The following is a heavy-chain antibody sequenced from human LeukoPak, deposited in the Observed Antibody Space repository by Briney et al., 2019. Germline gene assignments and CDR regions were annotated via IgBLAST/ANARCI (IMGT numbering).Heavy chain of an antibody. D-gene: IGHD1-26*01. Sequence: PGGSLRLSCAVSGFAFGSEAMSWVRQSPARGLEWVASISPGGGTTYYADSVKGRFAISRDNSKNTLYLQMNSLRAEDTAVYYCARVGEGAAKDWGQGTLVTVSS. CDR3: ARVGEGAAKD. CDR1: GFAFGSEA. CDR2: ISPGGGTT. J-gene: IGHJ4*02. V-gene: IGHV3-23*01.